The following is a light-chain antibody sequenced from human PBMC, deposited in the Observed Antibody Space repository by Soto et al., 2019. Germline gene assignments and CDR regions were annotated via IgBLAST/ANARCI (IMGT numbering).Light chain of an antibody. CDR2: GAS. CDR1: QGISTY. Sequence: DIQMTQSPSSLSASVGDRVTITCRASQGISTYLNWYQQKPGKAPKLLIYGASSLQSGVPSRFSGSGSETDFTLTISSLQPEDFATYSCQQSYSTTWTFGQGTKV. CDR3: QQSYSTTWT. V-gene: IGKV1-39*01. J-gene: IGKJ1*01.